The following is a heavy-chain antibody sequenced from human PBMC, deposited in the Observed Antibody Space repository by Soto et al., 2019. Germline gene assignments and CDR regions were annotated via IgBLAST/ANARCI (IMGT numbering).Heavy chain of an antibody. CDR3: ARGDREDIAVVIGVRPGEYGVDV. CDR1: GFTFRNYA. V-gene: IGHV3-30-3*01. D-gene: IGHD2-15*01. Sequence: QVQLVESGGGVVQPGRSLRLSCAASGFTFRNYAMHWVRQAPGKGLDCVAVISYDGGNKFYRDYVKGRFTISRDNSKNTLYLQLNSLRYEDTAVYYCARGDREDIAVVIGVRPGEYGVDVWGQGTTVTVSS. J-gene: IGHJ6*02. CDR2: ISYDGGNK.